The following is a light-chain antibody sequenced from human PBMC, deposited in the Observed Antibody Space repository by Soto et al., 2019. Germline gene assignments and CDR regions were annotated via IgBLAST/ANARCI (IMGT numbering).Light chain of an antibody. CDR1: QTISSW. CDR2: KAS. Sequence: DIQMTQSPSSLSGSVGDRVTITCRASQTISSWLAWYQHKQGKAPKLLIYKASTLKSGVPSRFSGSGSGTEFTLPISRLQPEDVTTDYCQHDSSYSEAFGQGTQVDIK. J-gene: IGKJ1*01. CDR3: QHDSSYSEA. V-gene: IGKV1-5*03.